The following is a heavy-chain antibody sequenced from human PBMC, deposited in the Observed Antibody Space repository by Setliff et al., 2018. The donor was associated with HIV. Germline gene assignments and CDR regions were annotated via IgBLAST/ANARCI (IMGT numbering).Heavy chain of an antibody. CDR2: IWSDGNNK. CDR1: GFTFSNYG. CDR3: AKDVRMRTSSGSPYYYGMDV. V-gene: IGHV3-33*06. J-gene: IGHJ6*02. D-gene: IGHD2-2*01. Sequence: PGGSLRLSCAASGFTFSNYGMHRVRQAPGKGLEWVAVIWSDGNNKYYADSVKGRFTTSRDNSKNTVYLQMKSLRAEDTAVYFCAKDVRMRTSSGSPYYYGMDVWGQGTTVTVSS.